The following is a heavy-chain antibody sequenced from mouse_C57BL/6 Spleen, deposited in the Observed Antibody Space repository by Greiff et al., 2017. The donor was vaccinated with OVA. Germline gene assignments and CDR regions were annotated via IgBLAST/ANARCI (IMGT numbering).Heavy chain of an antibody. Sequence: EVKLMESGGGLVKPGGSLKLSCAASGFTFSDYGMHWVRQAPEKGLEWVAYISSGSSTIYYADTVKGRFTISRDNAKNTLFLQMTSLRSEDTAMYYCARVYYGNWDYAMDYWGQGTSVTVSS. CDR1: GFTFSDYG. V-gene: IGHV5-17*01. J-gene: IGHJ4*01. CDR2: ISSGSSTI. D-gene: IGHD2-1*01. CDR3: ARVYYGNWDYAMDY.